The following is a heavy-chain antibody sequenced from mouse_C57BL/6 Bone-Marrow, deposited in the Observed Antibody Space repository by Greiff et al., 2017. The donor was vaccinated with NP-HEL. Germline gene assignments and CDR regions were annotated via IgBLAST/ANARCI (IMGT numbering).Heavy chain of an antibody. CDR2: INPSSGYT. Sequence: LVESGAELAKPGASVKLSCKASGYTFTSYWMHWVKQRPGQGLEWIGYINPSSGYTKYNQKFKDKATLTADKSSSTAYMQLSSLTYEDSAVYYCAPNSYGSSYSFAYWGQGTLVTVSA. V-gene: IGHV1-7*01. CDR3: APNSYGSSYSFAY. CDR1: GYTFTSYW. D-gene: IGHD1-1*01. J-gene: IGHJ3*01.